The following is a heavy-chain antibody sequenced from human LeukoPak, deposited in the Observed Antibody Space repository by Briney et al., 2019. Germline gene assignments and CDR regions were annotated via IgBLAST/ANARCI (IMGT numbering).Heavy chain of an antibody. Sequence: PSETLSLTCTVSGDSISSSSYYWGWIRQPPGKGLEWIGSIYYSGSTYYNPSLKSRVTISVDTSKNQFSLKLNSVTAADTAVYYCSTTDHDYDDCPFDYWGQGTLVTVSS. CDR1: GDSISSSSYY. V-gene: IGHV4-39*07. J-gene: IGHJ4*02. CDR2: IYYSGST. CDR3: STTDHDYDDCPFDY. D-gene: IGHD4-17*01.